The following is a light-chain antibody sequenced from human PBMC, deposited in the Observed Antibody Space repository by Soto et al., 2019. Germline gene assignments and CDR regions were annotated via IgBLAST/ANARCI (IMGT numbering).Light chain of an antibody. Sequence: DIQMTQSPSTLYASVGDRVTITCRASQSISTWLAWYQQKPGKAPTLLIYKASSLESGVPSRFSGSGSGTEFTLTISSLQPDDSATYYCQQYIKRWTFDHGTKVEIK. CDR1: QSISTW. CDR2: KAS. J-gene: IGKJ1*01. CDR3: QQYIKRWT. V-gene: IGKV1-5*03.